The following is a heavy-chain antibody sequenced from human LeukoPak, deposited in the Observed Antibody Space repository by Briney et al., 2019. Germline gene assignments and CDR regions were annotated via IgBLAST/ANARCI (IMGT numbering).Heavy chain of an antibody. Sequence: ASVKVSCKASGYTFTSYFMYWMRQAPGQGLEWVGFINTNGGSTTCAQKFQGGVTLTRDTSTSTVYMELTSLRSEDTAVYYCAVSIAVPRISAFENWGQGTLVTVSS. CDR1: GYTFTSYF. CDR2: INTNGGST. CDR3: AVSIAVPRISAFEN. V-gene: IGHV1-46*01. D-gene: IGHD2/OR15-2a*01. J-gene: IGHJ4*02.